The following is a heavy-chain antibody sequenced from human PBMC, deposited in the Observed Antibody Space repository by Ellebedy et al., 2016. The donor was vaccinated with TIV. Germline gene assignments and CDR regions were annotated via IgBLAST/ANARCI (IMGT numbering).Heavy chain of an antibody. D-gene: IGHD4-17*01. CDR2: ISYDGRNN. J-gene: IGHJ4*02. CDR3: ARQTVTTPFFTGSLDL. V-gene: IGHV3-30-3*01. CDR1: GFAFSRYV. Sequence: GGSLRLXXAASGFAFSRYVMYWVRQAPGKGLEWVAVISYDGRNNYCLDSVKGRFTISRDNSKNTLYLQMDSLRAEDTALYYCARQTVTTPFFTGSLDLWGQGTLVTVSS.